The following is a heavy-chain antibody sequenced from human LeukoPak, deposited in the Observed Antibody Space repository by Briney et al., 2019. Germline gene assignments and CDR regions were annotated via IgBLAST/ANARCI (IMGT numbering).Heavy chain of an antibody. CDR3: ARSPYGSGSYYLGVHFDY. CDR1: GYTFTSYG. CDR2: ISAYNDNT. V-gene: IGHV1-18*01. D-gene: IGHD3-10*01. Sequence: ASVKVSCKASGYTFTSYGISWVRQAPGQVLEWMGWISAYNDNTNYAQKLQGRVTMTTDTSTSTAYMELRSLRSDDTAVYYCARSPYGSGSYYLGVHFDYWGQGTLVTVSS. J-gene: IGHJ4*02.